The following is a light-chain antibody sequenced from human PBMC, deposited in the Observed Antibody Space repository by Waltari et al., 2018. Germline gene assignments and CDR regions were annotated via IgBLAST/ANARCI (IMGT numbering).Light chain of an antibody. CDR1: QSVLYSSNSRNY. J-gene: IGKJ1*01. V-gene: IGKV4-1*01. CDR2: WAP. CDR3: QQYYSAPRT. Sequence: DIVMTQSPDSLAVSLGERATINCKSSQSVLYSSNSRNYLAWFQQKPGQPPKLVIYWAPTRESGVPDRFSGSGSGTDVTLTISSLQAEDVAIYYCQQYYSAPRTFGQGTKVEIK.